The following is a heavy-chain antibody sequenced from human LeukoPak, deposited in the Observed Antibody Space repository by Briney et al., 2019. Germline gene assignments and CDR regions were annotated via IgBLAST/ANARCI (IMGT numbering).Heavy chain of an antibody. CDR2: IRSGGENT. CDR1: GFTFNTYS. J-gene: IGHJ4*02. CDR3: AILSWDGRGSFY. V-gene: IGHV3-23*01. Sequence: GGSLRVSCAASGFTFNTYSMSWVRQALGKGLEWVSAIRSGGENTYYADSVRGRFTISRDNSRGTLSLQMNSLRAEDTAVYFCAILSWDGRGSFYWGQGTLVTVSS. D-gene: IGHD2/OR15-2a*01.